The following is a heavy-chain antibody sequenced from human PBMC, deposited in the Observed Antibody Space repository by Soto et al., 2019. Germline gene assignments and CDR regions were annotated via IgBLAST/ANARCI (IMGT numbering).Heavy chain of an antibody. CDR3: ARDRPGDEGDAFDI. J-gene: IGHJ3*02. CDR1: GLTVSSNY. D-gene: IGHD3-10*01. CDR2: LYSGGST. Sequence: EVQLVETGGGLIQPGGSLRLSCVASGLTVSSNYMNWVRQAPGKGLEWVSVLYSGGSTHYAGSVKGRFIISRGNSKNTLYLQMNSLRAEDTAVYYCARDRPGDEGDAFDIWGHGTMVTVSS. V-gene: IGHV3-53*02.